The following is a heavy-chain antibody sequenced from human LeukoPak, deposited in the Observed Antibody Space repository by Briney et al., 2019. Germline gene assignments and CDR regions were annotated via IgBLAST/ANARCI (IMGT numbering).Heavy chain of an antibody. CDR1: GGSISSSSYY. V-gene: IGHV4-39*01. CDR3: ARRKDTLAGRGIDY. D-gene: IGHD6-19*01. CDR2: IYYSGST. J-gene: IGHJ4*02. Sequence: WETLSLTCTVSGGSISSSSYYWGWIRQPPGKGLEWIGSIYYSGSTYYNPSLKSRVTISVDTSKNQFSLKLSSVTAADTAVYYCARRKDTLAGRGIDYWGQGTLVTVSS.